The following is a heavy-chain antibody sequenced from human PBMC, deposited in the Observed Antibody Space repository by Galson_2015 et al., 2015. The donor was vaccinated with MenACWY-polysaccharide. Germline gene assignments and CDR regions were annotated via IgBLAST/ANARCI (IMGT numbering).Heavy chain of an antibody. V-gene: IGHV2-5*02. J-gene: IGHJ4*02. CDR3: AHSSYYDFWSGSYNFDY. CDR1: GFSLSTSGVG. Sequence: PALVKPTQTLTLTCTFSGFSLSTSGVGVGWIRQPPGKALEWLALIYWDDDKRYSPSLKSRLTITKDTSKNQVVLTMTNMDPVDTATYYCAHSSYYDFWSGSYNFDYWGQGTLVTVSS. CDR2: IYWDDDK. D-gene: IGHD3-3*01.